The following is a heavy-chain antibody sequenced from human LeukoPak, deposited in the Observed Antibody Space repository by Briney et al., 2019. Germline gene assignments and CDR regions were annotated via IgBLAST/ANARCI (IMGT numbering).Heavy chain of an antibody. V-gene: IGHV1-2*06. CDR2: INPNSGGT. CDR1: GYTFTGYY. Sequence: GSVKVSCKASGYTFTGYYMHWVRQAPGQGLEWMGRINPNSGGTNYAQKFQGRVTMTRDMSISTAYMELSRLRSHDPAVYHCARARYPGSYYGSGSYYDHWRQPTLVSVSS. J-gene: IGHJ1*01. CDR3: ARARYPGSYYGSGSYYDH. D-gene: IGHD3-10*01.